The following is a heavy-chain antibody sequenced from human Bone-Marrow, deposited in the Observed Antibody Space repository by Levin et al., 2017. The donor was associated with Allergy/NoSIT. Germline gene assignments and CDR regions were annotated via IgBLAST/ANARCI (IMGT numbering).Heavy chain of an antibody. V-gene: IGHV3-7*01. CDR2: IKQDGSEK. CDR1: GFTFSSYW. D-gene: IGHD5-18*01. J-gene: IGHJ6*02. CDR3: ARVGDTAMVTSGFGVHYYYGMDV. Sequence: PGGSLRLSCAASGFTFSSYWMSWVRQAPGKGLEWVANIKQDGSEKYYVDSVKGRFTISRDNAKNSLYLQMNSLRAEDTAVYYCARVGDTAMVTSGFGVHYYYGMDVWGQGTTVTVSS.